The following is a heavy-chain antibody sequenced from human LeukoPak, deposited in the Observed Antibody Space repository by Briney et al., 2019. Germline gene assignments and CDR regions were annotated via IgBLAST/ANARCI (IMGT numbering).Heavy chain of an antibody. J-gene: IGHJ4*02. V-gene: IGHV4-4*02. D-gene: IGHD3-10*01. CDR1: GGSISSSSW. CDR2: IYQSGTT. CDR3: ATGGRRGSGSYYLLGY. Sequence: IPSESLSLTCAVSGGSISSSSWWSGGRQPPGKGRGWIGEIYQSGTTNYNPSLKSRVTISVDTSKNQFSLKLSSVTAAATAVYYCATGGRRGSGSYYLLGYWGQGTLVTVSS.